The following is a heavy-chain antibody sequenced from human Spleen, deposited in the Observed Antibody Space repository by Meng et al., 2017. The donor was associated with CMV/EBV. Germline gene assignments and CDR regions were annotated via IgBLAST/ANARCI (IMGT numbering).Heavy chain of an antibody. J-gene: IGHJ4*02. D-gene: IGHD6-19*01. Sequence: QVQLQESGPGLVKPSETLSLTFTGAGGAISICNWSWSRQPAGKGLEWIGRIYTSGSTNYNPSLKSRVTISVDKSKNQFSLKLSSVTAADTAVYYCASFPPPGKQWLVTDYWGQGTLVTVSS. V-gene: IGHV4-4*07. CDR1: GGAISICN. CDR2: IYTSGST. CDR3: ASFPPPGKQWLVTDY.